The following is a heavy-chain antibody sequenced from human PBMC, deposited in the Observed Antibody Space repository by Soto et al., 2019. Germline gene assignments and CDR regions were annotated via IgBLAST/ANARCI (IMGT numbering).Heavy chain of an antibody. Sequence: QVQLVESGGGVVQPGRSLRLSCAASGFTFSSYAMHWVRQAPGKGLEWVAVISYDGSNKYYADSVKGRFTISRDNSKTLYLQMTSLRAEDTAVYYCVRDKSPYSSGWPNRHFDYWGQGTLVTVSS. CDR2: ISYDGSNK. V-gene: IGHV3-30-3*01. D-gene: IGHD6-19*01. CDR3: VRDKSPYSSGWPNRHFDY. J-gene: IGHJ4*02. CDR1: GFTFSSYA.